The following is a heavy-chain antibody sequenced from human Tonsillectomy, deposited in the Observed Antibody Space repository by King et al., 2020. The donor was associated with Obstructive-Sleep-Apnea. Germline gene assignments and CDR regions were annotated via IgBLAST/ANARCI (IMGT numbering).Heavy chain of an antibody. D-gene: IGHD6-13*01. CDR1: GYSFSSYY. CDR2: IDPSDSVI. V-gene: IGHV5-10-1*03. CDR3: AKEYSSSWADDY. J-gene: IGHJ4*02. Sequence: VQLVQSGAEVKKPGESLRISCQGSGYSFSSYYITWVRQMPGKGLEWMGRIDPSDSVINSSPSFQGHVTRSVAKSINTAYLQWSSLKASDTAMYYCAKEYSSSWADDYWGQGTLVTVPS.